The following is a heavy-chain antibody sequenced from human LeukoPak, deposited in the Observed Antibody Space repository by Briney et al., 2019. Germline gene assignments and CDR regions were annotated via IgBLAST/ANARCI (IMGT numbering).Heavy chain of an antibody. J-gene: IGHJ4*02. V-gene: IGHV4-4*07. CDR1: GYSISSSY. D-gene: IGHD2-2*01. CDR3: ARGGGASPSDY. Sequence: SETLSLTCTVSGYSISSSYWSWIRQPAGKGLEWIGRFYTSGSANYNPSLKSRVSMSVDTSKNQLSLKLTSVTAVDTAVYYCARGGGASPSDYWGQGILVTVSS. CDR2: FYTSGSA.